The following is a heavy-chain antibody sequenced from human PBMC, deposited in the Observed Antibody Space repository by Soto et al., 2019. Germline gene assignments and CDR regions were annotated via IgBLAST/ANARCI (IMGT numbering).Heavy chain of an antibody. D-gene: IGHD2-2*01. Sequence: PSETLSLTCAVSGDSISGSHWWSWVRLPPGKGLEWIGEISHTGTTNYNPSLKSRVTMSVDKSKNQFSLKLSSVTAADTAVYYCARERIVLVPAAMGRGLYYGMDVWGQGTTVTVSS. J-gene: IGHJ6*02. CDR2: ISHTGTT. CDR1: GDSISGSHW. V-gene: IGHV4-4*02. CDR3: ARERIVLVPAAMGRGLYYGMDV.